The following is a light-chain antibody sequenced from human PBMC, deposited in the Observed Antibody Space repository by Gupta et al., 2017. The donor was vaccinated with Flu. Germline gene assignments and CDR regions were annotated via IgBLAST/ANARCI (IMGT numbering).Light chain of an antibody. CDR3: QQSDSTPDT. V-gene: IGKV1-39*01. CDR2: AAS. J-gene: IGKJ4*01. Sequence: DIQMTQSPSSLSASVGDRVTITCRASQSISSYLNWYQQKPGKAPKLLIYAASSLQSGVPSRFSGSGSGTDFTLTISRRQPEDFATYYCQQSDSTPDTFGGGTKVEIK. CDR1: QSISSY.